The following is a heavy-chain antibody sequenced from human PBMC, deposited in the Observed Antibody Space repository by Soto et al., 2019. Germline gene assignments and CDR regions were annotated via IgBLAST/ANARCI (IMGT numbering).Heavy chain of an antibody. J-gene: IGHJ4*02. V-gene: IGHV3-21*01. CDR2: ISSSSSYI. Sequence: GGPLRLSCAAAGFTFSSYSMNWVRQAPGKGLEWVSSISSSSSYIYYADSVKGRFTISRDNAKNSLYLQMNSLRAEDTAVYYCARSREQERYYYDSSGYSDYWGQGTLVTVSS. CDR3: ARSREQERYYYDSSGYSDY. CDR1: GFTFSSYS. D-gene: IGHD3-22*01.